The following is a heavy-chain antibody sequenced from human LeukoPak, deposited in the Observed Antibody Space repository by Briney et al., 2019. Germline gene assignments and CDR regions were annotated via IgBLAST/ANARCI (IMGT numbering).Heavy chain of an antibody. V-gene: IGHV4-59*01. CDR3: ARDYGVSGYYGMDV. D-gene: IGHD3-10*01. J-gene: IGHJ6*04. CDR1: GGSISSYY. Sequence: SETLSLTCTVSGGSISSYYWSWIRQPPGEGLEWIGYIYYSGSTNYNPSLKSRVTISVETSKNQFSLKLSSVTAADTAVYYCARDYGVSGYYGMDVWGKGTTVTVSS. CDR2: IYYSGST.